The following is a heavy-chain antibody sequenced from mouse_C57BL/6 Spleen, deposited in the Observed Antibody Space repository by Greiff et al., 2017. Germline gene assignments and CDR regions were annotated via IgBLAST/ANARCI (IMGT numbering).Heavy chain of an antibody. CDR1: GYTFTGYT. D-gene: IGHD1-1*01. CDR3: ASLTVYAMDY. Sequence: QVQLQQSGAELARPGASVKMSCKASGYTFTGYTMHWVKQRPGQGLEWIGYINPSSGYTKYNQKFKDKAILTADKSSSTAYMQLSSLTSEDSAVYYCASLTVYAMDYWGPGTSVTVSS. J-gene: IGHJ4*01. CDR2: INPSSGYT. V-gene: IGHV1-4*01.